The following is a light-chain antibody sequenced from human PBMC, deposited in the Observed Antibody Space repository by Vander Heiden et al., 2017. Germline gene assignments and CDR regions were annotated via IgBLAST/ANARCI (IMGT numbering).Light chain of an antibody. CDR3: SSYAGSNLYV. CDR1: SSDVGGYYY. Sequence: QSSLTQPPSAVGSPGQAGTISCSGTSSDVGGYYYDSWYQQDPGKAPNLMIYEVSKRPAGVPDRFSGSKSGNTASLTVSGLQAEDEDDYYCSSYAGSNLYVFGTGTKVTVL. J-gene: IGLJ1*01. V-gene: IGLV2-8*01. CDR2: EVS.